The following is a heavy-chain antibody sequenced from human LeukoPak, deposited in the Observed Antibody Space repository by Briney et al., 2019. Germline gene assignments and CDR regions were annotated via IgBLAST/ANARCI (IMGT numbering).Heavy chain of an antibody. J-gene: IGHJ4*02. Sequence: PSETLSLTCTVSGGSISSGSYYWSWIRQPAGKGLEWIGRIYTSGSTNYNPSLKSRVTISVDTSKNQFSLKLSSVTAADTAVYYCARGVVGCSGGSCYASLFDYWGQGTLVTVSS. V-gene: IGHV4-61*02. CDR2: IYTSGST. D-gene: IGHD2-15*01. CDR3: ARGVVGCSGGSCYASLFDY. CDR1: GGSISSGSYY.